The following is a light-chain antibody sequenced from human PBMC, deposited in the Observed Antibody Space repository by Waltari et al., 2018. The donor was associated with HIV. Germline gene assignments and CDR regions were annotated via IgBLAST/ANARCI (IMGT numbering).Light chain of an antibody. Sequence: DIQMTQPPSSLSASVGDRVTITCRASQSISSYLNWYQQKPGKAPKLLIYAASSLQSGVPSSFSGSGSGTDFTLTISSLQPEDFATYYCQQNYSTPRTFGQGTKVEIK. CDR3: QQNYSTPRT. V-gene: IGKV1-39*01. J-gene: IGKJ1*01. CDR1: QSISSY. CDR2: AAS.